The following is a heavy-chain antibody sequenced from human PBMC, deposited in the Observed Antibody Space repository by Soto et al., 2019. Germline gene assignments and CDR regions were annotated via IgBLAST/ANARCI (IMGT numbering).Heavy chain of an antibody. Sequence: GGSLRLSCAASGFTFSTYSMSWVRQAPGKGLEWVAYITTNSSTIYYADSVKGRFTISRDNSRNTLYLQMDSLRAEDTAVYYCAGGWYFFDYCGQGTLVTVSS. J-gene: IGHJ4*02. CDR2: ITTNSSTI. CDR1: GFTFSTYS. D-gene: IGHD6-19*01. V-gene: IGHV3-48*01. CDR3: AGGWYFFDY.